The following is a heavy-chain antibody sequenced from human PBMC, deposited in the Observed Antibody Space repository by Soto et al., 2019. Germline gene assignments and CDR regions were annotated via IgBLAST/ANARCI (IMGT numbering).Heavy chain of an antibody. Sequence: EVQLAESGGDLIQPGGSLRLSCAASGFTVSSNHMSWVRQAPGKGLEWVSLIYSGGSTHYADSVKGRFTISRDKSKNTVYLQMNSLRAEDTAVYYCVGSLDYWGQGTLVTVSS. CDR3: VGSLDY. CDR1: GFTVSSNH. D-gene: IGHD3-16*01. J-gene: IGHJ4*02. V-gene: IGHV3-53*01. CDR2: IYSGGST.